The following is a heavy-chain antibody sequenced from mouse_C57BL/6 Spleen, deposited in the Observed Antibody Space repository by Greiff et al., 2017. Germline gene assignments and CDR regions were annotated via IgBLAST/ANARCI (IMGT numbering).Heavy chain of an antibody. CDR2: ILPGSGST. CDR1: GYTFTGYW. V-gene: IGHV1-9*01. Sequence: QVQLQQSGAELMKPGASVKLSCKATGYTFTGYWIEWVKQRPGHGLEWIGEILPGSGSTNSNEKFKGKATFTADTSSNTAYMQLSSLTTEDSAIYYCAAHITTVEDYWGQGTTLTVSS. D-gene: IGHD1-1*01. J-gene: IGHJ2*01. CDR3: AAHITTVEDY.